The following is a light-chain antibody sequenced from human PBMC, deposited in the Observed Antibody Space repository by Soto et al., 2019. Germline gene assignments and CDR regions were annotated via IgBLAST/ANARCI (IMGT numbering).Light chain of an antibody. CDR3: QQYNKWPPWT. V-gene: IGKV3-15*01. CDR2: AVS. Sequence: EIVMTQSPVTLSVSPWDGATLFFMASQSVRNNLAWYQQKPGLAPRLLIYAVSTRATGVPARFSGNGSETEFTLTISGLQSDDFALYYCQQYNKWPPWTFGQGTKVDIK. J-gene: IGKJ1*01. CDR1: QSVRNN.